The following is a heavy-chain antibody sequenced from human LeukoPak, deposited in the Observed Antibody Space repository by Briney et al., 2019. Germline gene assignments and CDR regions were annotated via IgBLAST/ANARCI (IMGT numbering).Heavy chain of an antibody. CDR3: ARISTRVFDS. CDR2: IYHSGST. Sequence: SETLSLTCTVSGGSINSYYWSWLRQPPGKGLEWIAYIYHSGSTNYNPSLKSRVTISVGTSKNQFSLKLTSVTAADTAVYFCARISTRVFDSWGQGTLVTVSS. D-gene: IGHD1-1*01. CDR1: GGSINSYY. V-gene: IGHV4-59*12. J-gene: IGHJ4*02.